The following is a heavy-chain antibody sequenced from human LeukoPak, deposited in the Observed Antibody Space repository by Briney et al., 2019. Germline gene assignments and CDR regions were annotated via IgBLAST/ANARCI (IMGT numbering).Heavy chain of an antibody. CDR3: AAGYGRAEY. CDR2: ISISSSYT. CDR1: GFSFREYA. V-gene: IGHV3-21*06. J-gene: IGHJ4*02. D-gene: IGHD5-18*01. Sequence: PGGSLRLSCTGSGFSFREYAMNWLRQAPGKGLKWVSLISISSSYTYNADSVRGRFTTSRDNAKSSLCLQMDGLRVEDTAVYYCAAGYGRAEYWGPGILVSVSS.